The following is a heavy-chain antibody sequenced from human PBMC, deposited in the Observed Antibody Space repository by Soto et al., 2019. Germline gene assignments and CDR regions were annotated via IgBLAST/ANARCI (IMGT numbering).Heavy chain of an antibody. V-gene: IGHV1-46*01. Sequence: VASVKVSCKASGYTFTSYYMHWVRQAPGQGLEWMGIINPSGGSTSYAQKFQGRVTMTRDTSTSTVYMELSSLRSEDTAVYYCARELLAAIGDNYYYYGMDVWGQGTTVTVSS. D-gene: IGHD2-15*01. CDR2: INPSGGST. CDR3: ARELLAAIGDNYYYYGMDV. J-gene: IGHJ6*02. CDR1: GYTFTSYY.